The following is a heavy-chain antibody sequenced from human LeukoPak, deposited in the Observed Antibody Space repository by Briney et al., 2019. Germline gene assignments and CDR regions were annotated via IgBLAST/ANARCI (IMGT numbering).Heavy chain of an antibody. CDR3: AKGSSSGWYRPLDY. D-gene: IGHD6-19*01. J-gene: IGHJ4*02. CDR2: ISSSGGST. Sequence: GGSLRLSCEASGFTFSSYVMSWVRQAPGKGLEWVSGISSSGGSTYYADSVKGRFTISRDNSKNTLYLQMNSLRADDTAVYYCAKGSSSGWYRPLDYWGQGTLVTVSS. V-gene: IGHV3-23*01. CDR1: GFTFSSYV.